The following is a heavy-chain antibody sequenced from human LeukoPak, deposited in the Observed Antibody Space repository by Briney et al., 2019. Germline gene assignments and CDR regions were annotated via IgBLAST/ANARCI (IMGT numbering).Heavy chain of an antibody. CDR3: AKNSYGDYVVSDYGMDV. D-gene: IGHD4-17*01. V-gene: IGHV3-23*01. J-gene: IGHJ6*02. Sequence: SGGSLRLSCAASGFTFSSYAMSWVRQAPGKGLEWVSSISGSGGSTYYADSVKGRFTISRDNSENTLDLQMSSLRAEDTAVYYCAKNSYGDYVVSDYGMDVWGQGTTVTVSS. CDR1: GFTFSSYA. CDR2: ISGSGGST.